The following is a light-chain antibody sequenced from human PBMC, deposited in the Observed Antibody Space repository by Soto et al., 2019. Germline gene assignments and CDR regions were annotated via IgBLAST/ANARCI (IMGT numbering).Light chain of an antibody. CDR3: QAWDRSTEGVV. Sequence: SYELTQPPSVSVSPGQTASITCSGDKLGDKYACWYQQKPGQSPVLVIYQDSKRPSGIPERFSGSNSGNTATLTISGTQAMDAADYYCQAWDRSTEGVVFGGGTKRTVL. V-gene: IGLV3-1*01. CDR2: QDS. CDR1: KLGDKY. J-gene: IGLJ2*01.